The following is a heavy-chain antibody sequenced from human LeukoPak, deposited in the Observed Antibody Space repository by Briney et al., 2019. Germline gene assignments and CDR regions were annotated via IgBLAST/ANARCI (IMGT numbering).Heavy chain of an antibody. V-gene: IGHV4-31*03. J-gene: IGHJ4*02. Sequence: PSETLSLTCTVSGGSISSGGYYWSWIRQHPGKGLEWIGYIYYNGSTYYNPSLKSRVSISVDTSKNQFSLKLSSVTAADTAVYYCAREDFHSSGYPGYWGQGTLVTVSS. CDR3: AREDFHSSGYPGY. CDR1: GGSISSGGYY. D-gene: IGHD3-22*01. CDR2: IYYNGST.